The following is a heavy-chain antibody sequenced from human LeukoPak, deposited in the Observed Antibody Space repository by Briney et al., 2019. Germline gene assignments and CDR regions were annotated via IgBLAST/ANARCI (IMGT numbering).Heavy chain of an antibody. D-gene: IGHD6-6*01. CDR3: ARAAYSSSMFDY. J-gene: IGHJ4*02. CDR2: IYYSGST. Sequence: SETLSLTCSVSGGSISSYYRSWIRQPPGKGLEWIGYIYYSGSTNYNPSLKGRVTISVDTSKNQFSLKLSSVTAADTAVYYCARAAYSSSMFDYWGQGTLVTVSS. V-gene: IGHV4-59*01. CDR1: GGSISSYY.